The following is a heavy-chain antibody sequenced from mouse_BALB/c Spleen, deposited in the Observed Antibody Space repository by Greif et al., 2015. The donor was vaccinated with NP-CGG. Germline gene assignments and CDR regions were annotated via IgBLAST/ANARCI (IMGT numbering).Heavy chain of an antibody. D-gene: IGHD2-1*01. V-gene: IGHV1-80*01. CDR2: IYPGDGDT. Sequence: LVESGAELVRPGSSVKISCKASGYAFSSYWMNWVKQRPGQGLEWIGQIYPGDGDTNYNGKFKGKATLTADKSSSTAYMQLSSLTSEDSAVYFCASLYSWFAYWGQGTLVTVSA. CDR1: GYAFSSYW. J-gene: IGHJ3*01. CDR3: ASLYSWFAY.